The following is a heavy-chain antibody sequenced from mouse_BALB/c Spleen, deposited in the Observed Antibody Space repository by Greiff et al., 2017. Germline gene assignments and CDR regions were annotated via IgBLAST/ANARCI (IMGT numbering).Heavy chain of an antibody. CDR2: ISYSGST. CDR1: GYSITSDYA. Sequence: EVKLMESGPGLVKPSQSLSLTCTVTGYSITSDYAWNWIRQFPGNKLEWMGYISYSGSTSYNPSLKSRISITRDTSKNQFFLQLNSVTTEDTATYYCAREGGYGAMDYWGQGTSVTVSS. D-gene: IGHD3-1*01. V-gene: IGHV3-2*02. CDR3: AREGGYGAMDY. J-gene: IGHJ4*01.